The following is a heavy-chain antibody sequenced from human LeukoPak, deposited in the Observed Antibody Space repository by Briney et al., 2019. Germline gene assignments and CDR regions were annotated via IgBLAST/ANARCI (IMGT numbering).Heavy chain of an antibody. CDR3: AAGIAAAGENYYYMDV. V-gene: IGHV4-38-2*02. Sequence: PSETLSLTCTVSGYSISSGYYWGWIRQPPGKGLEWIGSIYHSGSTYYNPSLKSRVTISVDTSKNQFSLKLSSVTAADTAVYYCAAGIAAAGENYYYMDVWGKGTTVTVSS. CDR1: GYSISSGYY. D-gene: IGHD6-13*01. CDR2: IYHSGST. J-gene: IGHJ6*03.